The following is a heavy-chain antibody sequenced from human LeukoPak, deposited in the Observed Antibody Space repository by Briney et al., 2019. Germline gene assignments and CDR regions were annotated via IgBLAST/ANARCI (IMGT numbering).Heavy chain of an antibody. J-gene: IGHJ3*02. V-gene: IGHV4-59*01. D-gene: IGHD3-22*01. CDR1: GGSISSYY. Sequence: SETLSLTCTVSGGSISSYYWSWIRQPPGKGLEWIGYICYSGSTNYNPSLKSRVTISVDTSKNQFSLKLSSVTAADTAVYYWASINYYDSSGCYVDAFDIWGQGTMVTVSS. CDR2: ICYSGST. CDR3: ASINYYDSSGCYVDAFDI.